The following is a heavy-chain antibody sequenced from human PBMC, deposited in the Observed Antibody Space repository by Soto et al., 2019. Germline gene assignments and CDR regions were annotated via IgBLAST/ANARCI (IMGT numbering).Heavy chain of an antibody. J-gene: IGHJ6*03. CDR1: GFTFSSYS. V-gene: IGHV3-21*01. D-gene: IGHD3-10*01. Sequence: PGGSLRLSCAASGFTFSSYSMNWVRQAPGKRLEWVSSISSSSSYIYYADSVKGRFTISRDNAKNSLYLQMNSLRAEDTAVYYCARARGGGITMVRGESYYMDVWGKGTTVTVSS. CDR2: ISSSSSYI. CDR3: ARARGGGITMVRGESYYMDV.